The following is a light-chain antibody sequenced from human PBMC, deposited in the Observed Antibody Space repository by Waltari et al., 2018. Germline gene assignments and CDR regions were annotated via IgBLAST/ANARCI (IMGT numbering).Light chain of an antibody. J-gene: IGLJ3*02. Sequence: QTVVTQEPSFSVSPGGTVTLTCGLTSGSVSTNYYPSWYQPTPGQAPRALIYNTNSRSSGVPDRFSGSILGNKAALTITGAQADDESDYYCVLYLGSDTWVFGGGTKLTVL. CDR2: NTN. CDR1: SGSVSTNYY. CDR3: VLYLGSDTWV. V-gene: IGLV8-61*01.